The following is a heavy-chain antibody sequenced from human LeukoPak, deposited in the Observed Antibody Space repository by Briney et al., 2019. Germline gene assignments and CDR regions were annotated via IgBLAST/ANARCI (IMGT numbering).Heavy chain of an antibody. V-gene: IGHV1-18*01. CDR3: ARGSRDYGSSWLLYWYFDL. Sequence: ASVKVSCKASGYTFTSYGISWVRQAPGQGLEWMGWISAYNGNTNYAQKLQGIVTMTTDTSTSTAYMELRSLRSDDTAVYYCARGSRDYGSSWLLYWYFDLWGRGTLVTVSS. J-gene: IGHJ2*01. D-gene: IGHD6-13*01. CDR1: GYTFTSYG. CDR2: ISAYNGNT.